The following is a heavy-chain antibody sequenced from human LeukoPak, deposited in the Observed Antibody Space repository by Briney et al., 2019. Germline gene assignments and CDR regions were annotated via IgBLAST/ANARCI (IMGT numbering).Heavy chain of an antibody. D-gene: IGHD1-1*01. CDR1: EFTFTTYG. Sequence: GRSLTLSCAASEFTFTTYGMHWGRQAPGKGLEWVAFIYYDGSNIYYADYVKGRFTISRDISKNTLYLQMDSLRAEDTAIYYCARDWKTNSFDYWGQGTLVTVSS. CDR2: IYYDGSNI. CDR3: ARDWKTNSFDY. J-gene: IGHJ4*02. V-gene: IGHV3-33*01.